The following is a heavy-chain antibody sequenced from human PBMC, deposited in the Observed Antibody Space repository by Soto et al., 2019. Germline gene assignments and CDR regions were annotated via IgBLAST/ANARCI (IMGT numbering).Heavy chain of an antibody. Sequence: EVQLLESGGGLVQPGGSLRLSCAASEFTFSSYAMSWVRQAPGTGLEWVSAISGSGGSTYYADSVKGRFTIPRDNSKNTLYLEMNSLRTEDTAVYYCAKQDSWGRGDSWGPGTIVTFSS. CDR2: ISGSGGST. J-gene: IGHJ3*02. CDR1: EFTFSSYA. D-gene: IGHD3-16*01. CDR3: AKQDSWGRGDS. V-gene: IGHV3-23*01.